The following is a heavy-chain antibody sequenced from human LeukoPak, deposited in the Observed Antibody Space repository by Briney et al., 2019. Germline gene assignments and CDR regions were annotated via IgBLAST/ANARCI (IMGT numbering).Heavy chain of an antibody. Sequence: SETLSLTCTVSGGSISSSSYYWGWIRQPPGKGLEWIGSIYYSGSTYYNPSLKSRVTISVDTSKNQFSLKLSSVTAADTAVYYCAVVGASGVDYWGQGTLLTVSS. D-gene: IGHD1-26*01. CDR3: AVVGASGVDY. CDR2: IYYSGST. V-gene: IGHV4-39*01. J-gene: IGHJ4*02. CDR1: GGSISSSSYY.